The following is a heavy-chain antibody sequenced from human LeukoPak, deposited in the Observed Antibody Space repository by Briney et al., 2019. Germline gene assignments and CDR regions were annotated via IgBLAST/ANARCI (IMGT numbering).Heavy chain of an antibody. Sequence: SETLSLTCTVSGGSISGSDHYWGWVRQPPGKGLEWIVSIYYSGSTYCNPSLKSRVTISVDTSKSQFSLKLRSVTAADTSVYYCASSSGFGAFDLWGKGTMVTVSS. CDR3: ASSSGFGAFDL. CDR2: IYYSGST. D-gene: IGHD6-19*01. V-gene: IGHV4-39*07. J-gene: IGHJ3*01. CDR1: GGSISGSDHY.